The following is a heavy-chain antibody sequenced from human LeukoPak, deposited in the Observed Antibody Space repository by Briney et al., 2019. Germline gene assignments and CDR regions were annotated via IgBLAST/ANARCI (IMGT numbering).Heavy chain of an antibody. Sequence: GGSLRLSCAASGFTFSSYSVNWVRQAPGKGLEWVSYISSSSSTIYYADSVKGRFTISRDNAKNSLYLQMNSLRAEDTAVYYCARGAITIWAPYYYYYMDVWGKGTTVTVSS. CDR3: ARGAITIWAPYYYYYMDV. J-gene: IGHJ6*03. D-gene: IGHD3-3*01. CDR1: GFTFSSYS. V-gene: IGHV3-48*04. CDR2: ISSSSSTI.